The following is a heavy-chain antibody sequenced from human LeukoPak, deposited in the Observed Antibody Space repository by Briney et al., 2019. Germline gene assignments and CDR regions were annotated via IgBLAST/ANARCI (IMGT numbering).Heavy chain of an antibody. CDR3: ARATGTTDGFDI. CDR2: IYNSGST. D-gene: IGHD1-1*01. CDR1: GGSISSSSYY. V-gene: IGHV4-39*07. Sequence: SETLSLTCTVSGGSISSSSYYWGWIRQPPGKGLEWIGSIYNSGSTYYNPSLKSRVTISVDTSKNQFSLKLSSVTAADMAVYYCARATGTTDGFDIWGQGTMVTVSS. J-gene: IGHJ3*02.